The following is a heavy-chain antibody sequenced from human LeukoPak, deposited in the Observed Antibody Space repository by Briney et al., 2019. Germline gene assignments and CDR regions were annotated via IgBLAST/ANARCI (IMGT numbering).Heavy chain of an antibody. J-gene: IGHJ5*02. CDR3: ARSVYDYVWGSYRYHNWFDP. Sequence: GESLKISCKGSGYSFTSYWIGWVRQMPGKGLEWMGIIYPGDSDTRYSPSFQGQVTISADKSISTAYLQWSSLKASDTAMYYCARSVYDYVWGSYRYHNWFDPWGQGTLVTVFS. CDR1: GYSFTSYW. D-gene: IGHD3-16*02. V-gene: IGHV5-51*01. CDR2: IYPGDSDT.